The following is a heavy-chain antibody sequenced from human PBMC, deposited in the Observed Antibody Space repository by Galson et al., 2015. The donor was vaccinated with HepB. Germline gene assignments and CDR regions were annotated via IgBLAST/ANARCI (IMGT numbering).Heavy chain of an antibody. CDR3: ARDFSSSSWEVYYYYMDV. J-gene: IGHJ6*03. CDR2: INPNSGGT. CDR1: GYTFTGYY. Sequence: SVKVSCKASGYTFTGYYMHWVRQAPGQGLEWMGWINPNSGGTNYAQKFQGRVTMTRDTSISTAYMELSRPRSDDTAVYYCARDFSSSSWEVYYYYMDVWGKGTTVTVSS. V-gene: IGHV1-2*02. D-gene: IGHD6-13*01.